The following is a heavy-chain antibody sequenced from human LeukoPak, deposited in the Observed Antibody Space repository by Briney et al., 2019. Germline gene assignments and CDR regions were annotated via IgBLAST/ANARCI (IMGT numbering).Heavy chain of an antibody. V-gene: IGHV1-69*13. J-gene: IGHJ4*02. CDR2: IIPIFGTA. CDR3: ARGLIVGATGAYYFDY. Sequence: GASVKVSCKASGYTFTSYGISWVRRAPGQGLEWMGGIIPIFGTANYAQKFQGRVTITADESTSTAYMELSSLRSEDTAVYYCARGLIVGATGAYYFDYWGQGTLVTVSS. CDR1: GYTFTSYG. D-gene: IGHD1-26*01.